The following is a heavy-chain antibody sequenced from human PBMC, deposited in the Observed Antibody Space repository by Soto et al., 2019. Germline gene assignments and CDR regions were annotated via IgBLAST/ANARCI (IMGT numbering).Heavy chain of an antibody. CDR2: ISSSSSYI. CDR3: ARDPYCSSTSCYGWFDP. V-gene: IGHV3-21*01. J-gene: IGHJ5*02. D-gene: IGHD2-2*01. CDR1: GFTFSIYA. Sequence: PGGSLRLSCAASGFTFSIYAMSLVRQAPGKGLEWVSSISSSSSYIYYADSVKGRFTISRDNAKNSLYLQMNSLRAEDTAVYYCARDPYCSSTSCYGWFDPWGQGTLVTVSS.